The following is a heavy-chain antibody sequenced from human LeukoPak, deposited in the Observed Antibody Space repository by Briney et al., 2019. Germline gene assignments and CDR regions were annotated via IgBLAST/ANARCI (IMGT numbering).Heavy chain of an antibody. V-gene: IGHV4-59*08. CDR3: ARHYPPDYSFDY. D-gene: IGHD4-4*01. CDR2: IYYSGST. J-gene: IGHJ4*02. Sequence: SETLSLTCTVSGGSISSYYWSWIRQPPGKGLEWIGYIYYSGSTNYNPSPRSRVTISADTSKNQFSLRLSSVTAADTAVYFCARHYPPDYSFDYWGRGTLVTVSP. CDR1: GGSISSYY.